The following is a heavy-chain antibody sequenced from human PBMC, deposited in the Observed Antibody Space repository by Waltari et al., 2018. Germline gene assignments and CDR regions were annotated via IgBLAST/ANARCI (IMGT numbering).Heavy chain of an antibody. CDR1: GFTFSGYG. CDR2: ISYDGSNK. CDR3: AKDWRGAYWFDP. D-gene: IGHD3-3*01. V-gene: IGHV3-30*18. Sequence: QVQLVESGGGGVQPGRSLRLSCDASGFTFSGYGMPWVRQAPGKGLEWLAVISYDGSNKYYTDSVKGRFTISRDNSKNTLYLQMNSLRAEDTAVYYCAKDWRGAYWFDPWGQGTLVTVSS. J-gene: IGHJ5*02.